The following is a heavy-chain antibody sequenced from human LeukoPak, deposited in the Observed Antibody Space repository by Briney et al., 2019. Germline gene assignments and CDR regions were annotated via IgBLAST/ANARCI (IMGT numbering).Heavy chain of an antibody. D-gene: IGHD2-21*01. CDR3: ARGTYCGGDCYSIFDY. J-gene: IGHJ4*02. Sequence: SETLSLPCTVSGGSISSGDYYWSWIRQPPGEGLERLGYSYYSGSTYYNPSLKSRVTISVDTSKNQFSLKLSTVTAADTAVYYCARGTYCGGDCYSIFDYWGQGTLVTVSS. CDR1: GGSISSGDYY. CDR2: SYYSGST. V-gene: IGHV4-30-4*08.